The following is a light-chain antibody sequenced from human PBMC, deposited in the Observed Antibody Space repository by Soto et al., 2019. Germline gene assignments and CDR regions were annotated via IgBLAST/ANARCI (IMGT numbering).Light chain of an antibody. CDR2: GAS. CDR1: QSVGSN. Sequence: EIVMTQSPGTLSVSPGERATLSCRASQSVGSNLAWYQQNPGQPPRLLIYGASTRATGTPARFSGSGSGTEFTLTISSLQSEDFAVYYCQHYNHWALTFGGGSKV. V-gene: IGKV3-15*01. CDR3: QHYNHWALT. J-gene: IGKJ4*01.